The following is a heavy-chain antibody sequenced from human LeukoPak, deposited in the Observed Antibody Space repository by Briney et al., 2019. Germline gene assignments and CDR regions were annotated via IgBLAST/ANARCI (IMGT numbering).Heavy chain of an antibody. CDR3: AKDLERYCSSTSCYTPRPLDY. J-gene: IGHJ4*02. V-gene: IGHV3-23*01. CDR1: GFTFSSYA. D-gene: IGHD2-2*02. CDR2: IGDTT. Sequence: PGGSLRLSCAASGFTFSSYAMSWVRQAPGKGLEWVSTIGDTTYYADSVKGRFTISIDNSNNALYLQMRSLRAEDTAVYYCAKDLERYCSSTSCYTPRPLDYRGQGTLVTVSS.